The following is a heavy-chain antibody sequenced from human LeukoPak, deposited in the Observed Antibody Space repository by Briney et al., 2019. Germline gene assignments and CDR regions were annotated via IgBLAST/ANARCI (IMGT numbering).Heavy chain of an antibody. J-gene: IGHJ4*02. CDR1: GFTFSSYW. V-gene: IGHV3-7*03. Sequence: GGSLRLSCAASGFTFSSYWMTWVRQAPGKGLEWVANIKQDGSEKYYVDSVKGRFTISRDNSKNTLYLQMNSLRAEDTAVYYCAKGIYGYSYGLFDYWGQGTLVTVSS. D-gene: IGHD5-18*01. CDR3: AKGIYGYSYGLFDY. CDR2: IKQDGSEK.